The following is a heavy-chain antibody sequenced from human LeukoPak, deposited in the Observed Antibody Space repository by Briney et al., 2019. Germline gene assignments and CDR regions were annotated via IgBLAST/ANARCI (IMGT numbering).Heavy chain of an antibody. CDR3: ARQAYCGGDCSANFDY. CDR1: GYSFTSYW. CDR2: IYPGDSDA. D-gene: IGHD2-21*02. Sequence: GESLKIFCKGSGYSFTSYWIGWVRQMPGKGLGWMGIIYPGDSDARYSPSFQGQVTISADKSINTAYLQWSSLKASDTAMYCCARQAYCGGDCSANFDYWGQGTLVTVSS. J-gene: IGHJ4*02. V-gene: IGHV5-51*01.